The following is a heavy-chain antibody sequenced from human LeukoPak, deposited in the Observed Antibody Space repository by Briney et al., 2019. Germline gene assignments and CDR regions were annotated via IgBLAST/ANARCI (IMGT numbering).Heavy chain of an antibody. J-gene: IGHJ5*02. Sequence: ASVKVSCKASGYTFTGYYMHWVRQAPGQGLEWMGWINPNSGGTNYAQKFQGRVTMTRDTSISTAYMELSRLRSDDTAVYYCARGRRYCSGGSCYFNWFDPWGQGALVTVSS. CDR2: INPNSGGT. V-gene: IGHV1-2*02. CDR1: GYTFTGYY. D-gene: IGHD2-15*01. CDR3: ARGRRYCSGGSCYFNWFDP.